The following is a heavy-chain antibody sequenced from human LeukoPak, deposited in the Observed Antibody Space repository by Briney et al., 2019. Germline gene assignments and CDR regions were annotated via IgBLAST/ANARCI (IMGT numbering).Heavy chain of an antibody. J-gene: IGHJ6*03. CDR2: ISGSGGST. V-gene: IGHV3-23*01. CDR1: GFTFSSYG. Sequence: GGTLRLSCAASGFTFSSYGMSWVRQAPGKGLEWVSAISGSGGSTYYADSVKGRFTISRDNSKNTLYLQMNSLRAEDTAVYYCARVHSGWTSYYYYMDVWGKGTTVTVSS. D-gene: IGHD6-19*01. CDR3: ARVHSGWTSYYYYMDV.